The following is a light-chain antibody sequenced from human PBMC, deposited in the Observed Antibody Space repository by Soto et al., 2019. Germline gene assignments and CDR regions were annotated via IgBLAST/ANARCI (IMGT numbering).Light chain of an antibody. CDR1: SSNIGSNT. V-gene: IGLV1-44*01. J-gene: IGLJ3*02. CDR2: SNN. CDR3: AAWDDSLNGV. Sequence: QSVLTQPPSASGTPGQRVTISCSGSSSNIGSNTVNWYQQLPGTAPKLLIYSNNQRPSGVPDRFSGSKSGTSASLAISGLQSEDEADYYCAAWDDSLNGVFGGGTKVT.